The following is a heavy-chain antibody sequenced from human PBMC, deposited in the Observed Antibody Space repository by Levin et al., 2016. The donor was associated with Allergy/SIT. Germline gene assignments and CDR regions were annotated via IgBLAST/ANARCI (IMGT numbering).Heavy chain of an antibody. V-gene: IGHV3-53*01. CDR3: ARENINSDWYFDL. CDR1: GFSISDNY. Sequence: GESLKISCTASGFSISDNYMSWVRQSPRTGLEWVSIIYSVVGAYYADSVKGRFTISRDISKNTVYLEMNNLKTEDTAVYYCARENINSDWYFDLWGRGTLVTVSS. D-gene: IGHD1/OR15-1a*01. CDR2: IYSVVGA. J-gene: IGHJ2*01.